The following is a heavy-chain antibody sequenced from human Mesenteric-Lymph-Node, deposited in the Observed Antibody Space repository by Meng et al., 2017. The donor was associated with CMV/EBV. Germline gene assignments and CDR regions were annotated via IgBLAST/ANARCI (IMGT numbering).Heavy chain of an antibody. D-gene: IGHD3-16*01. J-gene: IGHJ6*02. V-gene: IGHV3-53*01. CDR2: IYSGGNR. Sequence: LSLTCAASGVSVGNNYMSWVRQAPGKGLEWVSVIYSGGNRYYADSAKGRFTISRDNAKNTLELQMNSLRVEDTAVYYCASRARVTMIRGDSYASDVWGHGTTVTVSS. CDR1: GVSVGNNY. CDR3: ASRARVTMIRGDSYASDV.